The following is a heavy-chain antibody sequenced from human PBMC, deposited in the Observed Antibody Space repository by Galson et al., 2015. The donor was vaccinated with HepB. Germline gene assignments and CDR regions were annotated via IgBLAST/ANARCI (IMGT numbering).Heavy chain of an antibody. D-gene: IGHD3-22*01. Sequence: SLRLSCAASGFTFSSYGMHWVRQAPGKGLEWVAVIWYDGSNKYYADSVKGRFTISRDNSKNTLYLQMNSLRAEDTAVYYCAKEQHQSYYYDSSGYPDAFDIWGQGTMVTVSS. CDR2: IWYDGSNK. CDR3: AKEQHQSYYYDSSGYPDAFDI. V-gene: IGHV3-33*06. CDR1: GFTFSSYG. J-gene: IGHJ3*02.